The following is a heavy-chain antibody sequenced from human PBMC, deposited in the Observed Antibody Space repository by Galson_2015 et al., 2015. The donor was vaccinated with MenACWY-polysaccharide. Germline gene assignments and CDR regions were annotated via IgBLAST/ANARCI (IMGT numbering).Heavy chain of an antibody. CDR3: ARGYYGLDV. CDR2: IKRDESEK. J-gene: IGHJ6*02. V-gene: IGHV3-7*01. CDR1: GFTFSSHW. Sequence: LRLACEASGFTFSSHWMSWVRQDPGQGREGVAHIKRDESEKDYVDSVKGRFAISRDNSKNSLYLQMNSLRAEDTAVYSCARGYYGLDVWGQGTTVIVSS.